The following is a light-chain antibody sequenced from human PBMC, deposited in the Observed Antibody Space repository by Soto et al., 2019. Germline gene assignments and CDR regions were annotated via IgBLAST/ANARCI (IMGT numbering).Light chain of an antibody. V-gene: IGKV3-11*01. CDR2: DGS. Sequence: EIVLTQSPATLSLSPGERATLSCRASQSVSSYLAWYQQKPGQAPRLLIYDGSNRATGIPARFSGSGSGTDFTLTISSLEPEDFAVYYCQQRSNWPRTFGGGTKVEIK. CDR3: QQRSNWPRT. CDR1: QSVSSY. J-gene: IGKJ4*01.